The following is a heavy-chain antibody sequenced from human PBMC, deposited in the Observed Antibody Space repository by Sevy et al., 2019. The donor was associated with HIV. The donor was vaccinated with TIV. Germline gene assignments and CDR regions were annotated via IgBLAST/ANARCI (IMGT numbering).Heavy chain of an antibody. V-gene: IGHV3-74*01. D-gene: IGHD2-15*01. CDR3: VRARRAISSGGSCYYY. Sequence: GGSLRLSCAASGFTFSDYWMHWVRQAPGKGLVWVSRINTDGSSTTYADSVRGRFTISRDNAKNTLYLQMNSLRAEDTAVYFCVRARRAISSGGSCYYYWGQGTLVTVSS. CDR1: GFTFSDYW. CDR2: INTDGSST. J-gene: IGHJ4*02.